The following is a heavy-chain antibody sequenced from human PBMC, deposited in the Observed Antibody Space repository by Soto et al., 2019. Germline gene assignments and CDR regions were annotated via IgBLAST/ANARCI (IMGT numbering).Heavy chain of an antibody. V-gene: IGHV4-59*01. Sequence: QVQLQESGPGLVKPSETLSLTCTVSGGSISSYYWSWIRQPPGKGLAWIGYIYYSGSTNYNPSLKSRVTISVDTSKNQFSLKLSSVTAADTAVYYCARASSSSWYYYYYGMDVWGQGTTVTVSS. J-gene: IGHJ6*02. CDR2: IYYSGST. CDR3: ARASSSSWYYYYYGMDV. D-gene: IGHD6-13*01. CDR1: GGSISSYY.